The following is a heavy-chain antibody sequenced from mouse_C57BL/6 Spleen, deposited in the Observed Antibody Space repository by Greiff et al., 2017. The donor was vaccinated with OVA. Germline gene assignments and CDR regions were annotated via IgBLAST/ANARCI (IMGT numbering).Heavy chain of an antibody. J-gene: IGHJ3*01. CDR3: ARAGYGSSQAWFAY. CDR2: ISYDGSN. V-gene: IGHV3-6*01. Sequence: EVKVEESGPGLVKPSQSLSLTCSVTGYSITSGYYWNWIRQFPGNKLEWMGYISYDGSNNYNPSLKNRISITRDTSKNQFFLKLNSVTTEDTATYYCARAGYGSSQAWFAYWGQGTLVTVSA. D-gene: IGHD1-1*01. CDR1: GYSITSGYY.